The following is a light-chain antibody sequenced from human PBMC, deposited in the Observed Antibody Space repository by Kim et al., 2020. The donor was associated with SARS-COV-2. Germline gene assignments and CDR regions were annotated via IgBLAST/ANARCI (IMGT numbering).Light chain of an antibody. J-gene: IGKJ1*01. CDR3: HQYNTRPRT. CDR2: RAS. Sequence: VSAGERVTLSCRASQNVNIDVAWYRQTPGQPPKLLLSRASFRACGVPARFSGSGSGADFALTIASVQSEDFAVYYCHQYNTRPRTFGRGTKVDIK. CDR1: QNVNID. V-gene: IGKV3-15*01.